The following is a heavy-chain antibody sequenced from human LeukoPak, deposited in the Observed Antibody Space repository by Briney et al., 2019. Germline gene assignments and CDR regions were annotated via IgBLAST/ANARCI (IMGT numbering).Heavy chain of an antibody. V-gene: IGHV3-30*18. CDR3: AKDEMSTFYGDYVDY. CDR2: ISYDGSNK. J-gene: IGHJ4*02. Sequence: GGSLRLSCAASGFTFSSYGMHWVRQAPGKGLEWVAAISYDGSNKYYADSVKGRFTISRDNSKNTLYLQMNSLRAEDTAVYYCAKDEMSTFYGDYVDYWGQGTLVTVSS. CDR1: GFTFSSYG. D-gene: IGHD4-17*01.